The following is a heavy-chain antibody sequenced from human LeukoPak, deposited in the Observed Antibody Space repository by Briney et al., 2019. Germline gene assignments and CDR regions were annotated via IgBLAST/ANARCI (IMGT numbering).Heavy chain of an antibody. J-gene: IGHJ6*03. CDR3: AKGTSTVVTPNYYYYYSMDV. CDR1: GASISSYY. D-gene: IGHD4-23*01. Sequence: PSETLSLSCTVSGASISSYYWNWIRQSPGKGLEWIGYIHVSGGTSYDPSLKRRVTISIDTSKNQFSLKLSSVTAADTAVYYCAKGTSTVVTPNYYYYYSMDVWGKGTTVTVSS. CDR2: IHVSGGT. V-gene: IGHV4-4*09.